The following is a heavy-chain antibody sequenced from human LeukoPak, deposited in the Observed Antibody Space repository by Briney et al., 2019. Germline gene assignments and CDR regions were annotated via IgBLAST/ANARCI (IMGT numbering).Heavy chain of an antibody. CDR3: ARERSNGPTVIDY. J-gene: IGHJ4*02. CDR1: GGSISSYY. CDR2: IYYSGST. D-gene: IGHD4-17*01. V-gene: IGHV4-59*01. Sequence: PSETLSLTCTVSGGSISSYYWSWIRQPPGKGLEWIGHIYYSGSTNYNPSLKSRVTISVDTSKNQFSLKLSSVTAADTAVYYCARERSNGPTVIDYWGQGTLVTVSS.